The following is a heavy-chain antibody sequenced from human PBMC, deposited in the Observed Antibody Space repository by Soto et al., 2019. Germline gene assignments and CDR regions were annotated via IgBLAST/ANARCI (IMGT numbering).Heavy chain of an antibody. CDR3: ARAHAPTLPFDY. CDR2: IFHSGNA. J-gene: IGHJ4*01. V-gene: IGHV4-59*01. Sequence: PSETLSLTCTGSDGSMRNVYWSWIRQPPGKRLEWIGFIFHSGNAKYNPSLKSRVTISIDTSKSQFSLSLDSVTAADTAVYFCARAHAPTLPFDYWGLGTLVTVSS. D-gene: IGHD2-15*01. CDR1: DGSMRNVY.